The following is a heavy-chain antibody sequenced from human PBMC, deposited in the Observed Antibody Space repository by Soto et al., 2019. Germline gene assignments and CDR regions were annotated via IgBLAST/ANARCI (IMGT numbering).Heavy chain of an antibody. Sequence: EVQLVESGGGLVKPGASLRLSCAASGFTFSTYTMNWVRQTPGKGLEWVSSISGSSSYIFYADSLKGRFTISRDNSKNSLYLQMNSLRADDTGVYYCARGVGSTVTESHWGQGTLVTVSS. V-gene: IGHV3-21*06. CDR3: ARGVGSTVTESH. CDR1: GFTFSTYT. D-gene: IGHD4-17*01. J-gene: IGHJ4*02. CDR2: ISGSSSYI.